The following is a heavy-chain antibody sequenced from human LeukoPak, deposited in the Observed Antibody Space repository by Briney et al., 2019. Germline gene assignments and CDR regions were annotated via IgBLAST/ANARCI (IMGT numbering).Heavy chain of an antibody. J-gene: IGHJ4*02. Sequence: GALVKVSCKASGYTFTSYYIDWVRQAPGQGLEWMGVINPCGGSTRYAQKFQGRVTMTGDPSTRTVYMELSSLTSDDTAVYYCARGTTDAYWGQGTPVTVSS. V-gene: IGHV1-46*01. CDR2: INPCGGST. CDR1: GYTFTSYY. CDR3: ARGTTDAY. D-gene: IGHD1-1*01.